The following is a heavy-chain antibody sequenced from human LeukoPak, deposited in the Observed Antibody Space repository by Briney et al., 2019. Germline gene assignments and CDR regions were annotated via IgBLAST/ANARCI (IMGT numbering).Heavy chain of an antibody. CDR2: ISGSGGST. Sequence: GGSLRLSCAASGFTFSSYAMCWVRQAPGTGLEWVSAISGSGGSTYYADSVKGRFTISRDNSKNTLYLHMNRLRAADTAAYYCSKRPPTVGNYFDYWGQGTLVTVSS. CDR3: SKRPPTVGNYFDY. V-gene: IGHV3-23*01. CDR1: GFTFSSYA. D-gene: IGHD2-15*01. J-gene: IGHJ4*02.